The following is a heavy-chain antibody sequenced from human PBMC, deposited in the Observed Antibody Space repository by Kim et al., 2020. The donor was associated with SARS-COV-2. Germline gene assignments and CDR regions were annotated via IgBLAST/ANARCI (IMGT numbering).Heavy chain of an antibody. CDR3: ATGRLLWFGELQDY. D-gene: IGHD3-10*01. J-gene: IGHJ4*02. CDR2: FDPEDGET. V-gene: IGHV1-24*01. CDR1: GYTLTELS. Sequence: ASVKVSCKVSGYTLTELSMHWVRQAPGQGLERMGGFDPEDGETIYAQKFQGRVTMTEDTSTDTAYMELSSLSSEDTAMYYCATGRLLWFGELQDYWGQGTLVTVS.